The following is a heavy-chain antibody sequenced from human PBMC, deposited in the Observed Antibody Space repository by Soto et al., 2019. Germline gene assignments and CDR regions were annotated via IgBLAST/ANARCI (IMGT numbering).Heavy chain of an antibody. Sequence: GSLRLSCEASGFSYSSYAMSWVRQAPGKGPEWVSSMTAGGGSTYHADSVKGRFTISRDNSKNTLYLQMNSLRAEDTAVYYCAKDCYGSGTDYFYGRDVRGQGTTVTVSS. CDR3: AKDCYGSGTDYFYGRDV. CDR1: GFSYSSYA. J-gene: IGHJ6*02. CDR2: MTAGGGST. D-gene: IGHD3-10*01. V-gene: IGHV3-23*01.